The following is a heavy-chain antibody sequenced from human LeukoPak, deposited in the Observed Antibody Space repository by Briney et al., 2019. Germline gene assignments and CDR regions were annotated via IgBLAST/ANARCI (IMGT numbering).Heavy chain of an antibody. CDR1: GFTFRNYA. CDR3: AKDYQLPYGGFDQ. D-gene: IGHD2-2*02. J-gene: IGHJ4*02. CDR2: IRYDGSKL. V-gene: IGHV3-30*02. Sequence: GGSLTLSCAASGFTFRNYAMHWVPQAPDKGLEWVAFIRYDGSKLCYADSVKGRFTISRDNSKDTLYLQMSSLRPEDTAVYYCAKDYQLPYGGFDQWGQGALVTVSS.